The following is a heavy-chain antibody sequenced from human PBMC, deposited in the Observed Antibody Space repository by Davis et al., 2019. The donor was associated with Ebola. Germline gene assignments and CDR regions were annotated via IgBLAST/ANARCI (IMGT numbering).Heavy chain of an antibody. CDR2: IYPGDSDI. Sequence: GESLKISCKGSGYSFTSYWIAWVRQMPGKGLEWMGVIYPGDSDIRYSPSFQGQVTFSVDKSINTAYLQWSSLKASDSAFYYCARDMVPSPRDPNNGFDVWGQGTRVTVS. J-gene: IGHJ3*01. CDR3: ARDMVPSPRDPNNGFDV. V-gene: IGHV5-51*01. CDR1: GYSFTSYW. D-gene: IGHD3-10*01.